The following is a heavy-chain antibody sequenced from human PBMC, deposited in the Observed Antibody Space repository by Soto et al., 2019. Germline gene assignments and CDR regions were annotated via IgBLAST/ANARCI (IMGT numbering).Heavy chain of an antibody. CDR2: IIPIFGTA. V-gene: IGHV1-69*13. D-gene: IGHD2-15*01. CDR1: GGTFSSYA. CDR3: ARGWRCSGGSCYSSFAGSFDY. J-gene: IGHJ4*02. Sequence: GASVKVSCKASGGTFSSYAISWVRQAPGQGLEWMGGIIPIFGTANYAQKFQGRVTITADESTSTAYMELSSLRSEDTAVYYCARGWRCSGGSCYSSFAGSFDYWGQGTMVTVYS.